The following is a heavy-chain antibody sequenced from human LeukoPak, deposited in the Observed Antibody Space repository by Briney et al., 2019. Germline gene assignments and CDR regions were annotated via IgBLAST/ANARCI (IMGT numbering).Heavy chain of an antibody. V-gene: IGHV1-2*02. CDR1: GYTFTGYF. CDR2: INPNSGGT. Sequence: GASVKVSCKASGYTFTGYFMHWVRQAPGQGLEWMGWINPNSGGTNYAQKFQGRVTMTRDTSISTAYMELSRLRSDDTAVCYCARATPTYYYDSSGDWWFDPWGQGTLVTVSS. J-gene: IGHJ5*02. D-gene: IGHD3-22*01. CDR3: ARATPTYYYDSSGDWWFDP.